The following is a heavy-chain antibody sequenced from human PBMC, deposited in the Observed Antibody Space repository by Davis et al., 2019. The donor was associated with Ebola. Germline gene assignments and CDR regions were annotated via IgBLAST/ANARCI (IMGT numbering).Heavy chain of an antibody. CDR3: ARDDYGDPVDYYYYGMDV. J-gene: IGHJ6*02. CDR1: GFTFSSYA. D-gene: IGHD4-17*01. CDR2: ISGSGGST. Sequence: GESLKISCAASGFTFSSYAMSWVRQAPGKGLEWVSAISGSGGSTYYADSVKGRFTISRDNAKNSLYLQMNSLRAEDTAVHYCARDDYGDPVDYYYYGMDVWGQGTTVTVSS. V-gene: IGHV3-23*01.